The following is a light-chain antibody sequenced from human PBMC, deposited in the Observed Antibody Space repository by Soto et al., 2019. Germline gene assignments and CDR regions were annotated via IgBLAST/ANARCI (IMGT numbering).Light chain of an antibody. Sequence: IQLIQPPSSLSASVGDRVTITCRASQGISSHFAWYQQKPGTAPKLLIYAASSVQSVVPSRFSGSGSETDFTLTISSLQPEDFATYYCQQSYSTPRTFGQGTKVDIK. CDR2: AAS. V-gene: IGKV1-39*01. CDR3: QQSYSTPRT. CDR1: QGISSH. J-gene: IGKJ1*01.